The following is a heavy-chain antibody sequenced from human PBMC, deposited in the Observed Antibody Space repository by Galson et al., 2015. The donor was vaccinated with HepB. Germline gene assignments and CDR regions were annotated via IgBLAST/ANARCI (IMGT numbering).Heavy chain of an antibody. CDR2: SNPGGDST. V-gene: IGHV1-46*02. J-gene: IGHJ4*02. Sequence: SVKVSCKASGYTFNTYYMHWVRQAPGQGLEWMGVSNPGGDSTNYAQRFRDRVTMTRDTSTTTVYMELSSLRSEDTAVYYCVREASGGFFDYWGQGTLVTVSS. CDR3: VREASGGFFDY. D-gene: IGHD3-10*01. CDR1: GYTFNTYY.